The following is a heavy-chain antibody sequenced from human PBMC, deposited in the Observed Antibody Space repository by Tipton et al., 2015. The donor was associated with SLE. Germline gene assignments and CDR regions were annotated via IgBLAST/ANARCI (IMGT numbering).Heavy chain of an antibody. V-gene: IGHV1-8*03. J-gene: IGHJ4*02. Sequence: QVQLVQSGAEVKKPGSSVKVSCKASGGTFSSYAISWVRQAPGQGLEWMGWMNPNSGNTGYAQKFQGRVTITRNTSISTAYMELSSLRSEDTAVYYCARGVAAGDWGQGTLVTVSS. CDR3: ARGVAAGD. CDR1: GGTFSSYA. CDR2: MNPNSGNT. D-gene: IGHD6-13*01.